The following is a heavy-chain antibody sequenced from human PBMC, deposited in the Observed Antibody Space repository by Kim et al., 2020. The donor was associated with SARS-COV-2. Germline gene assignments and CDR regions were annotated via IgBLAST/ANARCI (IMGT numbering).Heavy chain of an antibody. V-gene: IGHV3-48*02. CDR3: ARDPNYYVSSGYADY. J-gene: IGHJ4*02. D-gene: IGHD3-22*01. Sequence: TVKGRFTISRDNAKNTLYLQMNSLRDEDTAVYYCARDPNYYVSSGYADYWGQGTLVTVSS.